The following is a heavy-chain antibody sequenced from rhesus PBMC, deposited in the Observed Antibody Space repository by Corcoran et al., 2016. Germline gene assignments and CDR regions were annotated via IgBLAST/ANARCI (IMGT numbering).Heavy chain of an antibody. CDR3: TRGGYCSGGVCYRYYFDY. CDR2: ISIASNYL. CDR1: GFTFSDYY. J-gene: IGHJ4*01. D-gene: IGHD2-39*02. Sequence: EVQLVESGGGLVQPGGSLRLSCAASGFTFSDYYMSWVRQAPGKGLEWVSSISIASNYLYYADSVKGRLTISRDNAKNSLSLQMNSLKTDDTAVYYCTRGGYCSGGVCYRYYFDYWGQGVLVTVSS. V-gene: IGHV3S16*01.